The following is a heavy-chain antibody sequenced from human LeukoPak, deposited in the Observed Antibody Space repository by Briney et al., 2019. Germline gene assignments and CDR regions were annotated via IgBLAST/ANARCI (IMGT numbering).Heavy chain of an antibody. D-gene: IGHD2/OR15-2a*01. CDR1: GFSLSTSGVG. V-gene: IGHV2-5*02. CDR3: AHRQPLYVHDAFDI. Sequence: SGPTLVNPTQPLTLTCTFSGFSLSTSGVGVGWIRQPPGKALEWLALIYWDDDKRYSPSLKSRLTITKDTSKNQVVLTMTNMDPVDTATYYCAHRQPLYVHDAFDIWGQGTMVTVSS. J-gene: IGHJ3*02. CDR2: IYWDDDK.